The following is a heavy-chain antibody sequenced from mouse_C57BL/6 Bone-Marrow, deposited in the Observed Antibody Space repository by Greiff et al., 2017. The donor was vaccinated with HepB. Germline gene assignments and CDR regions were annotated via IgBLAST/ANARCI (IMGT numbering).Heavy chain of an antibody. D-gene: IGHD1-1*01. J-gene: IGHJ3*01. Sequence: EVQGVESGGGLVQPGGSMKLSCVASGFTFSNYWMNWVRQSPEKGLEWVAQIRLKSDNYATHYAESVKGRFTISRDDSKSSVYLQMNNLRAEDTGIYYCTVYYYGSSSFAYWGQGTLVTVSA. CDR3: TVYYYGSSSFAY. CDR1: GFTFSNYW. V-gene: IGHV6-3*01. CDR2: IRLKSDNYAT.